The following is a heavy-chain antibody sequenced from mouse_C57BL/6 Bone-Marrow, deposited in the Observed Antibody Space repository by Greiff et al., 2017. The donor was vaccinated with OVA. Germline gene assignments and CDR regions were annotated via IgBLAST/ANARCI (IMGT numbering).Heavy chain of an antibody. CDR2: IDPENGDT. J-gene: IGHJ2*01. Sequence: EVKLQQSGAELVRPGASVKLSCTASGFNIKDDYMHWVKEMPEQGLEWIGWIDPENGDTEYASKFQGKATITADTSSKTVYLHLSSLTSEDTAVYYCTTYRYWGQGTTLTVSS. CDR1: GFNIKDDY. V-gene: IGHV14-4*01. CDR3: TTYRY.